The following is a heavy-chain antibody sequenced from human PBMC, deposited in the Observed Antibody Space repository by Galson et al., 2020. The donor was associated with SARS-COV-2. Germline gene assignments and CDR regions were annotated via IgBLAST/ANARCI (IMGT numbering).Heavy chain of an antibody. J-gene: IGHJ5*02. CDR2: ITASGDVT. CDR3: ARGYNCPYH. D-gene: IGHD1-1*01. V-gene: IGHV3-23*01. CDR1: GFTFSSYP. Sequence: GGSPRLSCAASGFTFSSYPVTWVRQAPGKGLEWVSAITASGDVTYYADSVKGRFTISRDNSKNTVYLQMNSLRAEDSAVYYCARGYNCPYHWGQGTLITVSS.